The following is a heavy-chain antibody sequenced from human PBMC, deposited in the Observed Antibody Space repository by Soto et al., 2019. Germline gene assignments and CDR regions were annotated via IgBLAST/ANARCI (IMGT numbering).Heavy chain of an antibody. D-gene: IGHD2-2*01. V-gene: IGHV4-39*01. CDR2: IDYNGGT. J-gene: IGHJ4*02. Sequence: SETLSLTCTVSGASISSRDYYWGWIRQTPGKGLEWIGNIDYNGGTYYNPSLKSRVTVSKDTSKNQFSRKVASVTAADTAIYYCGRVMIGTSRHTDSDYWGQGTQVTVSS. CDR3: GRVMIGTSRHTDSDY. CDR1: GASISSRDYY.